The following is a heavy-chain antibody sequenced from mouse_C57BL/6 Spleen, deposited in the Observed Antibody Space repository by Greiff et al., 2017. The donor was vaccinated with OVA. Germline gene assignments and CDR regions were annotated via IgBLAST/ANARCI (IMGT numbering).Heavy chain of an antibody. CDR1: GYAFSSYW. V-gene: IGHV1-80*01. Sequence: LQESGAELVKPGASVKISCKASGYAFSSYWMNWVKQRPGKGLEWIGQIYPGDGDTNYNGKFKGKATLTADKSSSTAYMQLSSLTSEDSAVYFCARNYDYDGYFDVWGTGTTVTVSS. J-gene: IGHJ1*03. CDR2: IYPGDGDT. CDR3: ARNYDYDGYFDV. D-gene: IGHD2-4*01.